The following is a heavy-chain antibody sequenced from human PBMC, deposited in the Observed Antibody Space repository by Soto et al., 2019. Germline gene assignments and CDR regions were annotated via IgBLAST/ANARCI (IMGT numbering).Heavy chain of an antibody. V-gene: IGHV3-33*01. Sequence: QVQLVGSGGGVVQPGRSLRLSCAASGFIFSNYAMHWVRQAPGQGLEWVALIWSDGSYENYAESVKGRFTISRDNSKNTLYLQVNSLRVDDTAVYFCARGTGPGSFLIDYWDQGTLVTVSS. J-gene: IGHJ4*02. CDR1: GFIFSNYA. D-gene: IGHD3-10*01. CDR2: IWSDGSYE. CDR3: ARGTGPGSFLIDY.